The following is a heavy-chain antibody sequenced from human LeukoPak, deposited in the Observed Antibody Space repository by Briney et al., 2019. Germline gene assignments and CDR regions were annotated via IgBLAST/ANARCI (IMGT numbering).Heavy chain of an antibody. Sequence: SETLSLTCTVSGGSISSSSYYWGWIRQPPGQGLEWIGTIYYSGSTYYNPSLKSRVTISVDTSKNQFSLRLSSVTAADTAMYYCARYVLSVAGTSLWGQGTLVTVSS. J-gene: IGHJ4*02. CDR3: ARYVLSVAGTSL. CDR2: IYYSGST. CDR1: GGSISSSSYY. D-gene: IGHD6-19*01. V-gene: IGHV4-39*01.